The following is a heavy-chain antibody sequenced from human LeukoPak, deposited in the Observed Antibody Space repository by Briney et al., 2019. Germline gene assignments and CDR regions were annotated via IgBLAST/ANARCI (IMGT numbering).Heavy chain of an antibody. V-gene: IGHV3-33*01. J-gene: IGHJ3*02. CDR1: GFIFSKYC. CDR3: AFEIGRGQGAFDI. Sequence: GGSLRLSCAASGFIFSKYCMHWVRQTPGKGLEWVAAIWNDGSDENYAESVKGRFTISSDNSKNTLYLQMNSLRAEDTAVYYCAFEIGRGQGAFDIWGQGTMISVSS. CDR2: IWNDGSDE. D-gene: IGHD1-26*01.